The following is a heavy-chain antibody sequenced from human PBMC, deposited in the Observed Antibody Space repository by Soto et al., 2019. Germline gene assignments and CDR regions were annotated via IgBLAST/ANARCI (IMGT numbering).Heavy chain of an antibody. Sequence: PGGSLSLSCAASGFTFSSYWMHWVRQAPGKGLVCVSRINMVGSSTNYADSVKGRFTISRYNAKNTLYLQMNSLRVDDTAVYYCARGPRGLYHHDYWGQGALVTVSS. CDR2: INMVGSST. CDR1: GFTFSSYW. V-gene: IGHV3-74*01. CDR3: ARGPRGLYHHDY. D-gene: IGHD2-2*01. J-gene: IGHJ4*02.